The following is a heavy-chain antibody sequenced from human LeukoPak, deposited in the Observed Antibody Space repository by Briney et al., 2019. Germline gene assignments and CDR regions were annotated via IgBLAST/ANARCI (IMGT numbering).Heavy chain of an antibody. D-gene: IGHD3-22*01. CDR2: IIPIFGTA. V-gene: IGHV1-69*05. CDR3: ARGKDYYDSSGYDF. J-gene: IGHJ4*02. CDR1: GGTFSSYA. Sequence: SVKVSCKASGGTFSSYAISWVRQAPGPGLEWMGRIIPIFGTANYAQKFQGRVTITTDESTSTAYMELSSLRSEDTAVYYCARGKDYYDSSGYDFWGQGTLVTVSS.